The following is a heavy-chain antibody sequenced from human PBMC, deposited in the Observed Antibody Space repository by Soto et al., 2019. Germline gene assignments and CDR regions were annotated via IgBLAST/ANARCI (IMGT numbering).Heavy chain of an antibody. V-gene: IGHV3-48*03. CDR3: ARVPEYSSSSGWFDP. J-gene: IGHJ5*02. D-gene: IGHD6-6*01. CDR2: ISSSGSTI. Sequence: PGGSLRLSCVASGITFGSRAMSWVRQAPGKGLEWVSYISSSGSTIYYADSVKGRFTISRDNAKNSLYLQMNSLRAEDTAVYYCARVPEYSSSSGWFDPWGQGTLVTVSS. CDR1: GITFGSRA.